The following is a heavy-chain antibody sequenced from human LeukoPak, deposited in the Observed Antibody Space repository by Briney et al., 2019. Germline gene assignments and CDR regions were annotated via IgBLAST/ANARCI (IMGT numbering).Heavy chain of an antibody. Sequence: ASVKVSCKASGYAFTSYAMHWVRQAPGQRLEWMGWINAGNGNTKYSQKFQGRVTITRDTSASTAYMELSSLRSEDTAVYYCARVGLKAGAGSFGAFDIWGKGTRVTVFS. CDR2: INAGNGNT. D-gene: IGHD3-16*01. V-gene: IGHV1-3*01. J-gene: IGHJ3*02. CDR3: ARVGLKAGAGSFGAFDI. CDR1: GYAFTSYA.